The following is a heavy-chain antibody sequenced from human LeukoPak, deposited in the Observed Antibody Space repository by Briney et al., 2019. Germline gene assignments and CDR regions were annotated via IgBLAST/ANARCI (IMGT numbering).Heavy chain of an antibody. J-gene: IGHJ4*02. CDR2: LYSGGST. D-gene: IGHD3-9*01. CDR1: GGSISGSSYY. V-gene: IGHV4-39*07. CDR3: GSDESLTGTIDY. Sequence: SETLSLTCTVSGGSISGSSYYWGWVRLPPGKGLEWIGSLYSGGSTYYNPSLKSRVTISVDTSKNQFSLRLRSVTAADTAAYYCGSDESLTGTIDYWGRGTLVTVSS.